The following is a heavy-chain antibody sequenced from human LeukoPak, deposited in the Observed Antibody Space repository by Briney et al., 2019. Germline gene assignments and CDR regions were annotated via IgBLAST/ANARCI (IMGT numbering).Heavy chain of an antibody. J-gene: IGHJ4*02. D-gene: IGHD3-10*01. CDR2: ITTSGSTI. Sequence: GGSLRLSCAASGFTFSDYSMNWVRQAPGKGLEWVSYITTSGSTIYYADSVEGRFTISRDNAKNSLYLQMNSLRAEDTAVYYCARVNYGSGTCFDYWGQGTLVTVSS. CDR1: GFTFSDYS. V-gene: IGHV3-48*04. CDR3: ARVNYGSGTCFDY.